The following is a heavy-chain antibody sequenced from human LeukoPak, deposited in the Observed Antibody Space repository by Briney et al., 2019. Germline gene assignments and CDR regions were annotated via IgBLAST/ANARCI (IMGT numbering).Heavy chain of an antibody. V-gene: IGHV3-21*01. D-gene: IGHD3-3*01. CDR1: GFTFSSYA. CDR2: MSSGSRYI. J-gene: IGHJ4*02. Sequence: KPGGSLRLSCTASGFTFSSYAMTWVRQAPGKGLEWVSSMSSGSRYIYCADSVRGRFTISRDNAKNSLFLVMNSLRAEDTAIYYCTRDRPTGASRVFVVQWGQGTLVTVSS. CDR3: TRDRPTGASRVFVVQ.